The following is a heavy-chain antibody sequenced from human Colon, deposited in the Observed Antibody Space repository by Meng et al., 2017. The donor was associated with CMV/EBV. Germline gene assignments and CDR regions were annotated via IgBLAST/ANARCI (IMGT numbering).Heavy chain of an antibody. CDR3: VRDSNWKHAFDI. CDR2: IKEDGSEK. J-gene: IGHJ3*02. CDR1: GFTFSNYW. V-gene: IGHV3-7*01. D-gene: IGHD1-1*01. Sequence: GGSLRLSCAASGFTFSNYWMTWLRQAPGRGLELVAHIKEDGSEKYFVGSVKGRFTISRDNAKNSLYLQMNSLRAEDTADYYCVRDSNWKHAFDIWGQGTTVTVSS.